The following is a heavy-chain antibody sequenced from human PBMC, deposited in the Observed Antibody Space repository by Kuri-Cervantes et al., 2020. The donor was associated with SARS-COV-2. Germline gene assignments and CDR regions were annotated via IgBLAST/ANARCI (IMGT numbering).Heavy chain of an antibody. CDR3: ARNEWELFSGYYFDY. CDR2: TNTDGSST. D-gene: IGHD1-26*01. Sequence: LSLTCAASGFTFSNYWMHWVRQAPGKGLVWVSRTNTDGSSTSYADSVKGRFTISRDNAKNSLYLQMNSLRAEDTAVYYCARNEWELFSGYYFDYWGQGTLVTVSS. V-gene: IGHV3-74*01. CDR1: GFTFSNYW. J-gene: IGHJ4*02.